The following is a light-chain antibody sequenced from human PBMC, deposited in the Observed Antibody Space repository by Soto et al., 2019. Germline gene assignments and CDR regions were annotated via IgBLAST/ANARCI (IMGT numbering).Light chain of an antibody. CDR3: QQSYSTPPT. CDR2: TAS. Sequence: DIQMTQSPSSLSASIGDRVTITCRASQSISSYLNWYQQRPGKAPNLLIFTASNLQSGVPSRFSGSGSGTDFTLTISSLQLEDFATYYCQQSYSTPPTFGGGTKLEI. V-gene: IGKV1-39*01. J-gene: IGKJ4*01. CDR1: QSISSY.